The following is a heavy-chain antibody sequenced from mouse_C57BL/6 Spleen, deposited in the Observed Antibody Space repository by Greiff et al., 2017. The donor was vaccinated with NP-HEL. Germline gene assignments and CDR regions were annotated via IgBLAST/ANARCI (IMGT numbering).Heavy chain of an antibody. CDR2: ISYDGSN. CDR3: ARCNWGYAMDY. CDR1: GYSITSGYY. Sequence: EVKLQESGPGLVKPSQSLSLTCSVTGYSITSGYYWNWIRQFPGNKLEWMGYISYDGSNNYNPSLKNRISITRDPSKNQFFLKLNSVTTEDTATYYCARCNWGYAMDYWGQGTSVTVSS. J-gene: IGHJ4*01. D-gene: IGHD4-1*01. V-gene: IGHV3-6*01.